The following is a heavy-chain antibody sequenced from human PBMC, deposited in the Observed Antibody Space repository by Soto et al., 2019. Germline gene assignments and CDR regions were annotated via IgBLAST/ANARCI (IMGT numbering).Heavy chain of an antibody. CDR2: INHSGST. D-gene: IGHD3-10*01. CDR3: ARGEYVYYYGSGSYSRRPHFDY. V-gene: IGHV4-34*01. CDR1: AVSFSRYY. Sequence: SETLSLSCAVYAVSFSRYYWSWIRQPPGKGLEWIGEINHSGSTNYNPPLKSRVTISVDTSKNQFSPKLSSVTAADTAVYYCARGEYVYYYGSGSYSRRPHFDYWGQGTLVT. J-gene: IGHJ4*02.